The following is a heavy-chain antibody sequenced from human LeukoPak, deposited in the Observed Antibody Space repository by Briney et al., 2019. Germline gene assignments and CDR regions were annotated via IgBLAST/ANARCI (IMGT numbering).Heavy chain of an antibody. D-gene: IGHD5-18*01. J-gene: IGHJ4*02. Sequence: SGTLSLTCTVSGASMSTHYWSWLRQPPGKGLEWIGYLLDSWRTKDNPSLQSRVTLSADTSKNQFSLRLTPVTAADTAVYYCATIGRGSIYGYFDFWGQGILVTGSS. CDR2: LLDSWRT. CDR1: GASMSTHY. V-gene: IGHV4-59*11. CDR3: ATIGRGSIYGYFDF.